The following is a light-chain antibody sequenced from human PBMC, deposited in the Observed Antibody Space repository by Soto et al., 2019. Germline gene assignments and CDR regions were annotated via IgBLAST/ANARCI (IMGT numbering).Light chain of an antibody. Sequence: IVRTQSPESVDFSLGERATINCKSSQSVLYSSNNKNFLGWYQQKVGQPPKLLIYWASTRESGVPDRFSGSGSGTDFTLTISSLQAEDVAVYYCQHSSNLPPTFGGGTKVDIK. CDR2: WAS. CDR1: QSVLYSSNNKNF. J-gene: IGKJ4*01. CDR3: QHSSNLPPT. V-gene: IGKV4-1*01.